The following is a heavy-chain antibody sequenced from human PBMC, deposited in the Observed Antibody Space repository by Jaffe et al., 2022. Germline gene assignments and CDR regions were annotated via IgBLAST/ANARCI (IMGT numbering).Heavy chain of an antibody. J-gene: IGHJ4*02. CDR3: ARDSGSGSYDY. V-gene: IGHV4-59*01. D-gene: IGHD3-10*01. Sequence: QVQLQESGPGLVKPSETLSLTCTVSGGSISSYYWSWIRQPPGKGLEWIGYIYYSGSTNYNPSLKSRVTISVDTSKNQFSLKLSSVTAADTAVYYCARDSGSGSYDYWGQGTLVTVSS. CDR1: GGSISSYY. CDR2: IYYSGST.